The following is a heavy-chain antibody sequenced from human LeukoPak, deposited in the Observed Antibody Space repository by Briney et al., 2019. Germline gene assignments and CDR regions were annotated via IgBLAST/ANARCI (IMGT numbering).Heavy chain of an antibody. D-gene: IGHD5-18*01. J-gene: IGHJ4*02. V-gene: IGHV1-18*04. CDR2: ISAYNGNT. CDR3: ARDLSAAAMVSTYDY. CDR1: GYTFTSYG. Sequence: ASVKVSCKASGYTFTSYGISWVRQAPGQGLEWMGWISAYNGNTNHAQKLQGRVTMTTDTSTSTAYMELRSLRSDDTAVYYCARDLSAAAMVSTYDYWGQGTLVTVSS.